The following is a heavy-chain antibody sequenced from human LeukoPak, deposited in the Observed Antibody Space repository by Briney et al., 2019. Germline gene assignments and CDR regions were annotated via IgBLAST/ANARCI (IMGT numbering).Heavy chain of an antibody. V-gene: IGHV3-48*03. J-gene: IGHJ4*02. CDR3: GREIEAPGKTLDY. Sequence: GGSLRLSCAASGFTFSDYEMNWVRQAPGKGLEWVSYISNRDYTTDYADSVKGRFTISRDNAKNTLYLQMNSLRPEDTAVYYCGREIEAPGKTLDYWGQGTLVTVSS. CDR2: ISNRDYTT. CDR1: GFTFSDYE.